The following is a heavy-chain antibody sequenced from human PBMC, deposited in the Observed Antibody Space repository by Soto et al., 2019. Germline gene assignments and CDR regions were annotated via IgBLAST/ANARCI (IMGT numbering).Heavy chain of an antibody. V-gene: IGHV2-5*02. J-gene: IGHJ4*02. D-gene: IGHD4-17*01. CDR3: SHTPPVTTRDY. CDR2: IYWDDDE. CDR1: GFSLNTFGVG. Sequence: QITLKESGPALVKPTQTLTLTCTFSGFSLNTFGVGVAWIRQPPGKALECLAIIYWDDDERYSPSLRSRLTITKDTSKNQVVLTMTNLDPVDTATYFCSHTPPVTTRDYWGQGTLVTVSS.